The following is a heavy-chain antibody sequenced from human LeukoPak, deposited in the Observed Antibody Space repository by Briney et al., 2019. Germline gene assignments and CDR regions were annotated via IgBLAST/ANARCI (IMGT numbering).Heavy chain of an antibody. CDR3: AKSRAVAGTVWFDP. CDR2: ISGSGGST. V-gene: IGHV3-23*01. D-gene: IGHD6-19*01. J-gene: IGHJ5*02. CDR1: GFTSSSYA. Sequence: PGGSLRLSCAASGFTSSSYAMSWVRRAPGKGLEWVSAISGSGGSTYYADSVKGRFTISRDNSKNTLYLQMNSLRAEDTAVYYCAKSRAVAGTVWFDPWGQGTLVTVSS.